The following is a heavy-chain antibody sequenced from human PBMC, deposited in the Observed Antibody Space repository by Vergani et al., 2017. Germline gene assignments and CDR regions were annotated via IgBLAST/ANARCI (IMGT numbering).Heavy chain of an antibody. J-gene: IGHJ5*02. D-gene: IGHD3-16*01. CDR3: AGASGVYVWGSYEAWFDP. V-gene: IGHV4-39*02. CDR1: GGSINPSSSF. Sequence: QLQLQESGPGLVKPSETLSLICTVSGGSINPSSSFWGWIRQSPGKGLEWIGSSNYVRRTYYITSLQSRATVFVDTSKNQFSLNLTSVTAADTAVYYCAGASGVYVWGSYEAWFDPWGQGTLVTVSS. CDR2: SNYVRRT.